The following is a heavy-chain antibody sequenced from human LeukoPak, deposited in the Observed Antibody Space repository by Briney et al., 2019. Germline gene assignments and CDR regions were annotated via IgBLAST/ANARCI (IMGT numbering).Heavy chain of an antibody. D-gene: IGHD3-22*01. Sequence: SETLSLTCTVSGGSIRSCYWSWIRQPPGKGLEWIGCFFFGGSTDYNPSLQSRVTISVDPSKNQFSLKLSSVTAADTAVYYCATRTFYYDNSALSHEYWGQGTLVTVSS. CDR1: GGSIRSCY. V-gene: IGHV4-59*12. J-gene: IGHJ4*02. CDR2: FFFGGST. CDR3: ATRTFYYDNSALSHEY.